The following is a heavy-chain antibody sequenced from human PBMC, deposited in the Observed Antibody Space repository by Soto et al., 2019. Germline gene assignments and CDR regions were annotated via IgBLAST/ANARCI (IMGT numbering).Heavy chain of an antibody. CDR2: FDPEDGET. Sequence: ASVKVSCKVSGYTLTELSMHWVRQAPGKGLEWMGGFDPEDGETIYAQKFQGRVTMTEDTSTDTAYMELSSLRSEDTAVYYCATDGYGDKVFDYWGQGTLVTVSS. V-gene: IGHV1-24*01. D-gene: IGHD4-17*01. CDR1: GYTLTELS. J-gene: IGHJ4*02. CDR3: ATDGYGDKVFDY.